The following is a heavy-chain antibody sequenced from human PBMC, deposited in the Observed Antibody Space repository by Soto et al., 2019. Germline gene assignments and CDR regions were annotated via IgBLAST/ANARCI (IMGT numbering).Heavy chain of an antibody. Sequence: SETLSLTCTVSGGSVSSGSYYWSWIRQPPGKGLEWIGYIYYSGSTNYNPSLKSRVTISVDTSKNQFSLKLSSVTAADTAVYYGAREGSKRPGNWGQGTLVTVSS. J-gene: IGHJ4*02. CDR1: GGSVSSGSYY. CDR2: IYYSGST. CDR3: AREGSKRPGN. D-gene: IGHD1-26*01. V-gene: IGHV4-61*01.